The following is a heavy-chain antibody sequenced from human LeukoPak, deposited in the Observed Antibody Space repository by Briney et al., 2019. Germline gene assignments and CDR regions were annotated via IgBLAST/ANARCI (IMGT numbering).Heavy chain of an antibody. Sequence: SETLSLTCTVSGGSISSYYWSWIRQPPGKALEWIGYIYYSGSTNYNPSLKSRVTTSVETSKNQFSLKLSSVTAADAAVYYCARLDVVVVPAVHGWFDPWGQGTLVTVSS. V-gene: IGHV4-59*08. CDR1: GGSISSYY. CDR2: IYYSGST. J-gene: IGHJ5*02. CDR3: ARLDVVVVPAVHGWFDP. D-gene: IGHD2-2*01.